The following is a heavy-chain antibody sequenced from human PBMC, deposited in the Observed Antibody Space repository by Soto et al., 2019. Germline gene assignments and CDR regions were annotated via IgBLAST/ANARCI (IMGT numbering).Heavy chain of an antibody. D-gene: IGHD3-10*01. Sequence: QVQLVQSGAEVKEPGSSVKVSCKASGGGNLRDYRTTWVRRAPGQGLEWMGGIIPKLGSANYAQNFQGRVTVTADXXXXXXXXXXXXXXXXXXXXXXXXXXXXXXXFGAVYWGQGTPVTVSS. CDR1: GGGNLRDYR. CDR2: IIPKLGSA. J-gene: IGHJ4*02. CDR3: XXXXXXXXFGAVY. V-gene: IGHV1-69*01.